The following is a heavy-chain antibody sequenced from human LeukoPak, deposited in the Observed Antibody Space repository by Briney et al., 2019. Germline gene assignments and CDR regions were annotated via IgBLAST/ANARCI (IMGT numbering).Heavy chain of an antibody. V-gene: IGHV3-11*04. CDR2: ISSGGSAI. D-gene: IGHD6-6*01. Sequence: PGGSLRLSCAASGFTVSSNYMSWVRQAPGKGLEWVSYISSGGSAIYYADSVKGRFTISRDNAKNSLYLQMNSLRAEDTAVYYCARNDYSTSSYFYWGQGTLVTVSS. CDR3: ARNDYSTSSYFY. J-gene: IGHJ4*02. CDR1: GFTVSSNY.